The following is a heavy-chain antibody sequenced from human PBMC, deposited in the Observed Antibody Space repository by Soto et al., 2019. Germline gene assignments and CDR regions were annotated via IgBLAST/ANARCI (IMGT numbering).Heavy chain of an antibody. D-gene: IGHD2-21*02. V-gene: IGHV1-18*01. CDR2: ISAYNGNT. CDR3: ARDVVTATGLWFDP. CDR1: GYTFTSYG. J-gene: IGHJ5*02. Sequence: ASVTVSCTASGYTFTSYGIICVRQAPGQGLEWMGWISAYNGNTNYAQKLQGRVTMTTDTSTSTAYMELRSLRSDDTAVYYCARDVVTATGLWFDPWGQGTLVTVSS.